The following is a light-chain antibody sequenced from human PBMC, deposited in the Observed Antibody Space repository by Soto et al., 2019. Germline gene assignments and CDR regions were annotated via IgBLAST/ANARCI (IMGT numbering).Light chain of an antibody. CDR2: EVN. CDR3: SSYTRQSTYV. Sequence: QSALTQPASVSGSPGQSITISCTGTSSDVGGYKYVSWFQQYPGKAPKLIIYEVNDRPSGVSNRFSASKSGNTASLTISGLQAEDEADYYCSSYTRQSTYVFGTGTKVT. V-gene: IGLV2-14*03. CDR1: SSDVGGYKY. J-gene: IGLJ1*01.